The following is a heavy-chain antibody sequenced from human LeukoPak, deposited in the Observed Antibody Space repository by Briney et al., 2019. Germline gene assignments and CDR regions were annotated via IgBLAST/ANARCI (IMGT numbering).Heavy chain of an antibody. J-gene: IGHJ4*02. CDR3: ARGERGVRGIPNKALHFDY. CDR2: INQSGSA. D-gene: IGHD3-10*01. CDR1: VGSFSGYY. V-gene: IGHV4-34*01. Sequence: SETLSLTCAVSVGSFSGYYWTWIRQPPGKGLEWIGEINQSGSANYNPSLTSRVTISKDMSKNQFSLKLTSVSAADTAVYYCARGERGVRGIPNKALHFDYWGQGTLVTVSS.